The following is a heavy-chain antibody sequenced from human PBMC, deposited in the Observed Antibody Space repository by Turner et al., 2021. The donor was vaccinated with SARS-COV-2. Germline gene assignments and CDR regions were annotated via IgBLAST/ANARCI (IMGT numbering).Heavy chain of an antibody. J-gene: IGHJ6*02. D-gene: IGHD2-21*01. V-gene: IGHV3-11*06. CDR3: ARPKFPYYYYGMDV. CDR2: ISSSTIYT. CDR1: GFTFSDYF. Sequence: VQLVESGGGLVKPGGSLRLSCAASGFTFSDYFMSWLRQAPGTGLEWVSYISSSTIYTNYADSVKGRFTISIDNGKNSLYQQMNSLRAEDTAVYYCARPKFPYYYYGMDVWGQGTTVTVSS.